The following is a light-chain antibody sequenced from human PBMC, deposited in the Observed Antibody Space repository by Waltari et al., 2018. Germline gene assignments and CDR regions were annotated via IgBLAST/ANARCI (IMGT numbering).Light chain of an antibody. CDR2: AAS. V-gene: IGKV1-9*01. CDR3: QQLNSYPIT. Sequence: IQLTQSPSSLSASVGDRVTITCRASQGISSNLAWYQQKPGKSPKLLISAASTLQSGVPLRFSGSGSGTDFTLTISSLQPEDFATYYCQQLNSYPITFGQGTRLEIK. J-gene: IGKJ5*01. CDR1: QGISSN.